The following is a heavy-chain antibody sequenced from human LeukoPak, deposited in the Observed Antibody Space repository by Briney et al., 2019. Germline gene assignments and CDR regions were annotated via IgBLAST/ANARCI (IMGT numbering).Heavy chain of an antibody. J-gene: IGHJ6*03. V-gene: IGHV4-4*07. CDR2: IYTSGST. CDR3: ASAGDSSSPGGTYYYYYYMDV. CDR1: GGSISSYY. D-gene: IGHD6-13*01. Sequence: PSETLSLTCTVSGGSISSYYWSWIRQPAGKGLEWIGRIYTSGSTNYNPSLKSRVTMSVDTSKNQCSLKLSSVTAADTAVYYCASAGDSSSPGGTYYYYYYMDVWGKGTTVTVSS.